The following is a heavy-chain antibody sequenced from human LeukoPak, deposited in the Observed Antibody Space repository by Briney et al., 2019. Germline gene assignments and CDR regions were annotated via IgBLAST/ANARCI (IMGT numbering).Heavy chain of an antibody. Sequence: ASVKVSCKASGYTFTGYYMHWVRQAPGQGLEWMGWINPNSGGTNYAQKFQGRVTMTRDTSISTAYMELSRLRSDDTAVYYCARVIAAALVAFDICGQGTMVTVSS. CDR3: ARVIAAALVAFDI. J-gene: IGHJ3*02. CDR2: INPNSGGT. V-gene: IGHV1-2*02. D-gene: IGHD6-13*01. CDR1: GYTFTGYY.